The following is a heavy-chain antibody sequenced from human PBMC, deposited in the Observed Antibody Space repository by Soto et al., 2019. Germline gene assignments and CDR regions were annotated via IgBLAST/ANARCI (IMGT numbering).Heavy chain of an antibody. CDR2: IYYSGST. Sequence: QVQLQESGPGLVKPSETLSLTCTVSGGSISSYYWSWIRQPPGKGLEWIGYIYYSGSTNYNPSLKSRFTISVDTSKHQLSLKVSSVTAADTAVYYCASERATVTTTVIDYWGQGTLVNVSS. J-gene: IGHJ4*02. V-gene: IGHV4-59*01. CDR3: ASERATVTTTVIDY. D-gene: IGHD4-17*01. CDR1: GGSISSYY.